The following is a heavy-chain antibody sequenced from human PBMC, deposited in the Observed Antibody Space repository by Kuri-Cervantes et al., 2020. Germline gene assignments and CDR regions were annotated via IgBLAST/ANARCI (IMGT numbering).Heavy chain of an antibody. J-gene: IGHJ3*02. Sequence: GESLKISCEASGFTFSYYWMNWVRQAPGKGLEWVAVISYDGSNKYYADSVKGRFTISRDNSKNTLYLQMNSLRAEDTAVYYCARSLIPAAIFDAFDIWGQGTMVTVSS. D-gene: IGHD2-2*02. CDR2: ISYDGSNK. CDR1: GFTFSYYW. V-gene: IGHV3-30-3*01. CDR3: ARSLIPAAIFDAFDI.